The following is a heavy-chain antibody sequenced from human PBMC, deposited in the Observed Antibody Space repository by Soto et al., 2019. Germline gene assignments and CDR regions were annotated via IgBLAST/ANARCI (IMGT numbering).Heavy chain of an antibody. J-gene: IGHJ4*02. CDR1: GFTFSSYA. CDR2: ISGSGGST. D-gene: IGHD2-2*01. CDR3: ARDRQPDGIRSFDY. V-gene: IGHV3-23*01. Sequence: GGSLRLSCAASGFTFSSYAMSWVRQAPGKGLEWVSAISGSGGSTYYADSVKGRFTISRDNSKNTLYLQMNSLRAEDTAVYYWARDRQPDGIRSFDYWGRGTLVTVSS.